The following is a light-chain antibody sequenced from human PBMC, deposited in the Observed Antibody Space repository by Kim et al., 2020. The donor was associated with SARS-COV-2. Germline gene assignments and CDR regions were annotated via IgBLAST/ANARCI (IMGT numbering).Light chain of an antibody. CDR2: GAS. Sequence: SVLPRERPTPSCRASQSISSNSAWYQEKPGQAPRLLIYGASTRATGVPARFSGSGSGTEFTLTVSSLQSEDFAVYYCQQYNKWPTFGGGTKVDIK. J-gene: IGKJ4*01. CDR3: QQYNKWPT. CDR1: QSISSN. V-gene: IGKV3-15*01.